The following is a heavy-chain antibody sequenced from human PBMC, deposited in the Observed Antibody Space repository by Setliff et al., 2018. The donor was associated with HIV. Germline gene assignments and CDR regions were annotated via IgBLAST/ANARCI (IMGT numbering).Heavy chain of an antibody. CDR3: ARALYGDYGGDLNGLDP. D-gene: IGHD4-17*01. J-gene: IGHJ5*02. CDR2: INTNSGSP. CDR1: GSNFENYA. Sequence: GASVKVSCKSSGSNFENYAINWVRQAPGQGLEWMGWINTNSGSPTYAQAFTGRFLFSVDTVVATAYLQINNLKTEDTAVYYCARALYGDYGGDLNGLDPWGQGTQVTVSS. V-gene: IGHV7-4-1*02.